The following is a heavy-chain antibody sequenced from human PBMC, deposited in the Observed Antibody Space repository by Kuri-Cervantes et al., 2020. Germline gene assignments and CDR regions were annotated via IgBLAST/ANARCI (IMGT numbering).Heavy chain of an antibody. CDR1: GFTFSSYA. Sequence: GESLKISCAASGFTFSSYAMSWVRQAPGKGLEWVSAISGSGGSTYYADSVKGRFTISRDNSKNTLYLQMNSLRAEDTAVYYCATRIAAAGTAPDPWGQGTLVTVSS. CDR2: ISGSGGST. CDR3: ATRIAAAGTAPDP. J-gene: IGHJ5*02. D-gene: IGHD6-13*01. V-gene: IGHV3-23*01.